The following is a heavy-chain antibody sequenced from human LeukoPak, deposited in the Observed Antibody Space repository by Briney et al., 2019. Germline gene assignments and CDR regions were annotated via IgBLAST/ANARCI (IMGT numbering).Heavy chain of an antibody. CDR2: IIPIFGTA. CDR3: ARAGHYYGSGMAFYYYYYMDV. V-gene: IGHV1-69*05. Sequence: SVKVSCKASGGTFSSYAISWVRQAPGQGLEWMGGIIPIFGTANYAQKFQGRVTMTRNTSISTAYMELSSLRSEDTAVYYCARAGHYYGSGMAFYYYYYMDVWGKGTTVTISS. D-gene: IGHD3-10*01. J-gene: IGHJ6*03. CDR1: GGTFSSYA.